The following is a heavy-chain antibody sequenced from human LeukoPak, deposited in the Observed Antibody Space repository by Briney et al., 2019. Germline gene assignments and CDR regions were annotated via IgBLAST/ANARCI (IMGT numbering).Heavy chain of an antibody. CDR2: INPSSGSA. Sequence: ASVKVSCKASGYTFTSYYMHWVRQAPGQGLEWMAIINPSSGSASYAQKFQGRVTMTRDTSTSTIYMELSSLRSEDTAVYYCAKDGGNYYDTGGNYLMRSYMDVWGKGTTVTVSS. D-gene: IGHD3-22*01. CDR3: AKDGGNYYDTGGNYLMRSYMDV. V-gene: IGHV1-46*01. J-gene: IGHJ6*03. CDR1: GYTFTSYY.